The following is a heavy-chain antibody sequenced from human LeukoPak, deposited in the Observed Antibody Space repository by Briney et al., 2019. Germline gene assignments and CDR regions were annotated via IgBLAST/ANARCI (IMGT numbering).Heavy chain of an antibody. CDR2: INPSAGST. CDR3: ARLALPHDY. V-gene: IGHV1-46*01. J-gene: IGHJ4*02. Sequence: GASVKVSCKASGYTFTSYHIHWVRQAPGQGLEWMGIINPSAGSTSYAQKFQGRVTMTSDMSTSTVYMELSSLRSEDTAVYYCARLALPHDYWGQGTLLTVSS. D-gene: IGHD2-15*01. CDR1: GYTFTSYH.